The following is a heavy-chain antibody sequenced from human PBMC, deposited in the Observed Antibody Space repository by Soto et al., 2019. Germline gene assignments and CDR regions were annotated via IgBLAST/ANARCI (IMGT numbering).Heavy chain of an antibody. CDR3: ARADYGDYVTWSEIDY. CDR1: GYTFTSYG. J-gene: IGHJ4*02. Sequence: QVQLVQSGAEVKKPGASVKVSCKASGYTFTSYGISWVRQAPGQGLEWMGWISAYNGNTNYAQKLQGRVTMTTDTTTSTAYMELRSLRSDDTAVYYCARADYGDYVTWSEIDYWGQGTLVTVSS. V-gene: IGHV1-18*01. D-gene: IGHD4-17*01. CDR2: ISAYNGNT.